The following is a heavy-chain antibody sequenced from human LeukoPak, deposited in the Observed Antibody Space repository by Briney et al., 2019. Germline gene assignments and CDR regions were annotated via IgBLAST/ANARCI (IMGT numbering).Heavy chain of an antibody. D-gene: IGHD3-22*01. Sequence: SETLSLTCTVSGGSISSSSYYWGWIRQPPGKGLEWIGSIYYSGSTYYNPSLKSRVTISVDTSKNQFSLKLSSVTAADTAVYYCARQIFSDYYDSSGYDASDIWGQGTMVTVSS. J-gene: IGHJ3*02. V-gene: IGHV4-39*01. CDR2: IYYSGST. CDR1: GGSISSSSYY. CDR3: ARQIFSDYYDSSGYDASDI.